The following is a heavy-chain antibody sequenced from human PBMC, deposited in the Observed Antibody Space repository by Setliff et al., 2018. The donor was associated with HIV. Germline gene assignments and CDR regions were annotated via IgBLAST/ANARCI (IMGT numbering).Heavy chain of an antibody. Sequence: SETLSLTCTVSGGSISSHYWSWIRQPPGKGLEWIGYMDYSGSTTYNASLKSRVTISVDTSKNQFSLKLRSVTAADTAVYYCAREAQYSSSWSGRRVTWFDAWGQGTPVTVSS. J-gene: IGHJ5*02. CDR1: GGSISSHY. CDR2: MDYSGST. CDR3: AREAQYSSSWSGRRVTWFDA. D-gene: IGHD6-13*01. V-gene: IGHV4-59*11.